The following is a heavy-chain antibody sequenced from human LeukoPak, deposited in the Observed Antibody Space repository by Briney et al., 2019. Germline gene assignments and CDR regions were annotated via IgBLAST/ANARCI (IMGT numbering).Heavy chain of an antibody. CDR3: ARGNPLGSSGWNDVFDI. J-gene: IGHJ3*02. D-gene: IGHD6-19*01. CDR2: LGTAENA. Sequence: GGSLRLSCAASGFNFRGYDMHWVRQAAGKGLEGVSSLGTAENAYYSASVQGRFTISREDAKKSLHLQMNSLRAGDTAVYYCARGNPLGSSGWNDVFDIWGQGTVVIVSS. V-gene: IGHV3-13*01. CDR1: GFNFRGYD.